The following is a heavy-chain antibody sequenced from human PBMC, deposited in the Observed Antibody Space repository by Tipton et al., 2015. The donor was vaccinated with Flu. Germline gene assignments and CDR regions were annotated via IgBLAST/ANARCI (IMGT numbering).Heavy chain of an antibody. V-gene: IGHV4-34*01. D-gene: IGHD1-14*01. CDR3: ARGRDNAFDV. CDR1: GGSFSGYY. Sequence: TLSLTCSVSGGSFSGYYWARIRQPPGKGLEWIGEINHSGSTHYNPSLKSRVIISVDTSKNQFSLKLSSVTAADTAVYYCARGRDNAFDVWGQGTKVTVSS. CDR2: INHSGST. J-gene: IGHJ3*01.